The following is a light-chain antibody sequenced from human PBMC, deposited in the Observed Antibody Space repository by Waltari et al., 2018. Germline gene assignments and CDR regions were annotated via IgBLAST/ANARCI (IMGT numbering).Light chain of an antibody. CDR1: QGISSY. Sequence: IQLTQSPSSLSASVGDRVNITCRASQGISSYLAWYQQKPGKAPKLLIYGASTLQSGVPSSFSGSGSGTDFTLTISSLQPEDFATYYCQQLNSYPLTFGQGTKLEIK. V-gene: IGKV1-9*01. CDR2: GAS. J-gene: IGKJ2*01. CDR3: QQLNSYPLT.